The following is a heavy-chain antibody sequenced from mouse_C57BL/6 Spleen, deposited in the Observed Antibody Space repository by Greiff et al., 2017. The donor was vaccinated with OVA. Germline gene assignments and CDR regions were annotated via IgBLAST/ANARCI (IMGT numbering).Heavy chain of an antibody. V-gene: IGHV2-9-1*01. J-gene: IGHJ4*01. Sequence: VQLQQSGPGLVAPSQSLSITCTVSGFSLTSYAISWVRQPPGKGLEWLGVIWTGGGTNYNSALKYRLSISKDNSKSQVFLKMNSLQTDDTARYYCAGNEASYYGSSTRAMDYWGQGTSVTVSS. CDR3: AGNEASYYGSSTRAMDY. D-gene: IGHD1-1*01. CDR1: GFSLTSYA. CDR2: IWTGGGT.